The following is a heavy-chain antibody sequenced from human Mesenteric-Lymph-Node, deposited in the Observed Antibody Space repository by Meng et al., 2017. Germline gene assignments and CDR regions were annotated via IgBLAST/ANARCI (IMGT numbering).Heavy chain of an antibody. D-gene: IGHD3-22*01. Sequence: SETLSLTCTVPGGSISSYYWSWIRQPAGKGLEWIGRIYTSGSTNYNPSLKRRVTMSVDTSKNQFSLKLSSVTAADTAVYYCARDRANYYDSSGYYYEYGMDVWGQGTTVTVSS. V-gene: IGHV4-4*07. CDR2: IYTSGST. J-gene: IGHJ6*02. CDR3: ARDRANYYDSSGYYYEYGMDV. CDR1: GGSISSYY.